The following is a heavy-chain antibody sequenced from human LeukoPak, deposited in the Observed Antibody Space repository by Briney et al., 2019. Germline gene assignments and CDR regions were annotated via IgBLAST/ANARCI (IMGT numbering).Heavy chain of an antibody. Sequence: ASLKVSCKASGYTFTGYYMHWVRQAPGQGLEWMGWINPNSGGTNYAQKFQGRVTVTRDTSISTAYMELSRLRSDDTAVYYCAIVPAAEYYFDYWGQGTLVTVPS. V-gene: IGHV1-2*02. D-gene: IGHD2-2*01. J-gene: IGHJ4*02. CDR1: GYTFTGYY. CDR2: INPNSGGT. CDR3: AIVPAAEYYFDY.